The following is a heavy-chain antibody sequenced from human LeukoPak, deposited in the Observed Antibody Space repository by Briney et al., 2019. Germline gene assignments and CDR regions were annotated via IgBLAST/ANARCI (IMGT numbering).Heavy chain of an antibody. V-gene: IGHV1-58*01. CDR1: GFTFTSSA. D-gene: IGHD6-19*01. J-gene: IGHJ4*02. Sequence: SVKVSCKASGFTFTSSAVQWVRQARGQRLEWIGWIVVGSGNTNYAQKIQERVTITRDMSTSTAYMELSSLRSEDTAVYYCAATGSGWTELFDYWGQGTLVTVSS. CDR3: AATGSGWTELFDY. CDR2: IVVGSGNT.